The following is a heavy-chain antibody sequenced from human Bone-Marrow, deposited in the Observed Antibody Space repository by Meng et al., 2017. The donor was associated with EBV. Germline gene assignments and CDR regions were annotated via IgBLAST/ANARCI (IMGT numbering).Heavy chain of an antibody. J-gene: IGHJ4*02. CDR1: GFTFSSYA. CDR2: ISGSGGST. V-gene: IGHV3-23*01. D-gene: IGHD3-22*01. Sequence: EVQLLESGGGVVQPGGSLRLAGAASGFTFSSYAMSWVRQAPGKGLEWVSAISGSGGSTYYADSVKGRFTISRDNSKNTLYLQMNSLRAEDTAVYYCAKSGSSGYYPYYFDYWGQGTLVTVSS. CDR3: AKSGSSGYYPYYFDY.